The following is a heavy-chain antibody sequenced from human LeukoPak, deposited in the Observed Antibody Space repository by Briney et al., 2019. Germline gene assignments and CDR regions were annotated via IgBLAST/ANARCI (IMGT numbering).Heavy chain of an antibody. CDR2: INWDGGST. J-gene: IGHJ4*02. CDR1: GFTFDDYG. Sequence: PGGPLRLSCAASGFTFDDYGMSWVRQAPGKGLEWVSGINWDGGSTGYADSVKGRFTISRDNAKNSLYLQMNSLRAEDTALYYCARSIFGVVISDYWGQGTLVTVSS. CDR3: ARSIFGVVISDY. V-gene: IGHV3-20*04. D-gene: IGHD3-3*01.